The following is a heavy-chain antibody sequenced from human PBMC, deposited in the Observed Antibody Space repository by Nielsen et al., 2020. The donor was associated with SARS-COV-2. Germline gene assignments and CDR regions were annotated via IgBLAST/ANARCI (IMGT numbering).Heavy chain of an antibody. Sequence: GESLKISCGASGFSFSSYSMSWVRQAPGKGLEWVSAISGSGGSTYYADSVKGRFTISRDNSKNTLYLQMNSLRAEDTAVYYCVGYYDFWSGYYPLDYWGQGTLVTVSS. CDR2: ISGSGGST. D-gene: IGHD3-3*01. V-gene: IGHV3-23*01. CDR3: VGYYDFWSGYYPLDY. CDR1: GFSFSSYS. J-gene: IGHJ4*02.